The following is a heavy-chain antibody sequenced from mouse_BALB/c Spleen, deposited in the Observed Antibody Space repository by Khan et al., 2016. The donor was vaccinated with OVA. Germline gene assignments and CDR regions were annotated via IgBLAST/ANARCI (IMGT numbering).Heavy chain of an antibody. Sequence: QVQLKQSGPGLVAPSQSLSITCTVSGFSLSRYNVHWVRQPLGKGLEWLGMIWGGGGTDYTSTLKSRLSIRKDNSKSQVLLKMNSLQTDDTAMYYCARAYYRYDGYYAMDYWGQGTSVTVSS. CDR3: ARAYYRYDGYYAMDY. CDR1: GFSLSRYN. D-gene: IGHD2-14*01. CDR2: IWGGGGT. J-gene: IGHJ4*01. V-gene: IGHV2-6-4*01.